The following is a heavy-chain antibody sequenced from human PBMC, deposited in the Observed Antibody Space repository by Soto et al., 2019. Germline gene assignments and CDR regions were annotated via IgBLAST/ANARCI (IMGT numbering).Heavy chain of an antibody. CDR2: IWYDGSNK. Sequence: GGSLRLSCAASGFTFSSYGMHWVRQAPGKGLEWVAVIWYDGSNKYYADSVKGRFTISRDSTRNSLYLNMDSLRVEDTATYYCVRGTPTPGLDIWGRGTTVTVSS. D-gene: IGHD1-1*01. CDR1: GFTFSSYG. J-gene: IGHJ6*02. V-gene: IGHV3-33*01. CDR3: VRGTPTPGLDI.